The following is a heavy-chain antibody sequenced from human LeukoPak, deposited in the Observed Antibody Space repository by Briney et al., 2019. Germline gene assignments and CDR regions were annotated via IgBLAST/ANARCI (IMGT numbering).Heavy chain of an antibody. Sequence: GGSLRLSCAASGFTFSSYSMNWVRQAPGKGLEWVSSISSSSSYIYYADSVKGRFTISRDNTKNSLYPQMNSLRAEDTAVYYCVRVGYCSGGGCQGRDWFDPWGQGTLVTVSS. J-gene: IGHJ5*02. D-gene: IGHD2-15*01. CDR3: VRVGYCSGGGCQGRDWFDP. CDR2: ISSSSSYI. V-gene: IGHV3-21*01. CDR1: GFTFSSYS.